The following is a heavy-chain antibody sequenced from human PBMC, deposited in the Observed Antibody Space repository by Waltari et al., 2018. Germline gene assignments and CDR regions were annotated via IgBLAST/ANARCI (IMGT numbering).Heavy chain of an antibody. CDR3: ARHTAQYDSSGYLPFDY. D-gene: IGHD3-22*01. V-gene: IGHV4-39*01. Sequence: QLQLQESGPGLVKPSETLSLTCTVSGGSISSSSYYWGWIRQPPGKGLEWSGSIYYSGSTSYNPSLKSRVTISVDTSKNQFSLKLSSVTAADTAVYYCARHTAQYDSSGYLPFDYWDQGTLVTVSS. J-gene: IGHJ4*02. CDR2: IYYSGST. CDR1: GGSISSSSYY.